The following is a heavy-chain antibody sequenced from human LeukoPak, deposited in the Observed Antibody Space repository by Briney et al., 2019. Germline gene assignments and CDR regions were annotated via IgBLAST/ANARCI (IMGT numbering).Heavy chain of an antibody. D-gene: IGHD6-13*01. V-gene: IGHV3-30-3*01. Sequence: GRSLRLSCVVSGFTLSSYTMHWVRQAPGKGLEWVGVILYDGSNKYYADSVKGRFTISRDNSKNTLYMQVNSLRAEDTAVYYCAREIPRGSSFDYWGQGTLVTVSS. CDR2: ILYDGSNK. CDR1: GFTLSSYT. CDR3: AREIPRGSSFDY. J-gene: IGHJ4*02.